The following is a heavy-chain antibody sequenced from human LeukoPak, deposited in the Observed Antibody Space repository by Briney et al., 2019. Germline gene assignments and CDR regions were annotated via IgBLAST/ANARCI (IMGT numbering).Heavy chain of an antibody. Sequence: GGSLRLSCAASGFTFSSYGMHWVRQAPGKGLEWVAVISYDGSNKYYADSVKGRFTISRDNSKNTLYLQMNSLRAEDTAVYYCAKSAAGTFRGMDVWGQGTTVTVSS. V-gene: IGHV3-30*18. D-gene: IGHD1-7*01. CDR3: AKSAAGTFRGMDV. CDR1: GFTFSSYG. J-gene: IGHJ6*02. CDR2: ISYDGSNK.